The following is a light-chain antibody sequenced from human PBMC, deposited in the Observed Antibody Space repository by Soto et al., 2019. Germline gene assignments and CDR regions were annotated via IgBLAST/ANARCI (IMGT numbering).Light chain of an antibody. CDR1: QNIRSW. V-gene: IGKV1-5*01. CDR3: QEYNSYSWT. J-gene: IGKJ1*01. Sequence: DIQMTQSPSTLSASVGDRVTITCRASQNIRSWLAWYQQKPGKAPKLLIYDASSLESGVPSRFSGSGSGTEFTLTISSLQPDDSATYYCQEYNSYSWTFGQGTKVEIK. CDR2: DAS.